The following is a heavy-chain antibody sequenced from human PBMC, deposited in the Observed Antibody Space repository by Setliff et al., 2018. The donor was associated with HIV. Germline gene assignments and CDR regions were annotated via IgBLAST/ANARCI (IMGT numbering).Heavy chain of an antibody. D-gene: IGHD2-21*02. CDR3: ARHYGAVKSVVTVVAKYFPH. J-gene: IGHJ1*01. Sequence: TLSLTCNVSGGSIRSSSYYWGWIRQPPGKGLEWIGTIYYRGSTYYNPSLKSRVTISVDTSKNQFSLKLTSVTAADTAVYYCARHYGAVKSVVTVVAKYFPHWGQGTLVTVSS. V-gene: IGHV4-39*01. CDR1: GGSIRSSSYY. CDR2: IYYRGST.